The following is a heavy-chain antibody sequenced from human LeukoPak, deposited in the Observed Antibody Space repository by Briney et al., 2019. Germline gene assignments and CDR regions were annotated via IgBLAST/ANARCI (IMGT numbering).Heavy chain of an antibody. CDR1: GFTFTNYA. V-gene: IGHV3-23*01. J-gene: IGHJ4*02. D-gene: IGHD6-13*01. CDR3: ARGGAAADY. Sequence: GGSLRLSCASSGFTFTNYAMTWVRQAPGKGLEWVSTITASGDRTHYTDSVKGRFTISRDDSKNTLFLQMNSLRAEDTAVYYCARGGAAADYWGQGTLVTVSS. CDR2: ITASGDRT.